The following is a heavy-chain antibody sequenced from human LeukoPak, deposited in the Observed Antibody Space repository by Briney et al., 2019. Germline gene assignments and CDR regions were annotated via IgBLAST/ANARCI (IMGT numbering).Heavy chain of an antibody. Sequence: PGGSLRLSCAASGFTFSSYWMSWVRQAPGKGLKWVANIKQDGSGKYYVDSVKGRFTISRDNAMNPLYLQMNSLRAEDTAVYYCARDLGVVVVAAANDYWGQGTLVTVSS. D-gene: IGHD2-15*01. CDR2: IKQDGSGK. CDR1: GFTFSSYW. CDR3: ARDLGVVVVAAANDY. V-gene: IGHV3-7*01. J-gene: IGHJ4*02.